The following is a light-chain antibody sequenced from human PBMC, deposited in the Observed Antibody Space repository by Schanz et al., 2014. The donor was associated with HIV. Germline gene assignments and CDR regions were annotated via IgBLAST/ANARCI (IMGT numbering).Light chain of an antibody. J-gene: IGKJ1*01. CDR3: QQSYNTPT. CDR1: QSISSY. CDR2: ASS. Sequence: DIQMTQSPSSLSASVGDRVTITCRASQSISSYLNWYQQKPGKAPKLLIYASSTLQPGVPSRFSGSGSGTVFTLTISSLQPEDFATYYCQQSYNTPTFGQGTRVDLK. V-gene: IGKV1-39*01.